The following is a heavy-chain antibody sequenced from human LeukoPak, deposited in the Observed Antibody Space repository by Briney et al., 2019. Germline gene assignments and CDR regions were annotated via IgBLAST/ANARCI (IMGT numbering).Heavy chain of an antibody. CDR2: IIPIFGTA. CDR3: ARNSGCSGGSCYFYYYYGMDV. Sequence: GASVKVSCKASGGTFSSYAISWVRQAPGQGLEWKGGIIPIFGTANYAQKFQGRVTITADESTSTAYMELSSLRSEDTAVYYCARNSGCSGGSCYFYYYYGMDVWGKGTTVTVSS. J-gene: IGHJ6*04. V-gene: IGHV1-69*01. CDR1: GGTFSSYA. D-gene: IGHD2-15*01.